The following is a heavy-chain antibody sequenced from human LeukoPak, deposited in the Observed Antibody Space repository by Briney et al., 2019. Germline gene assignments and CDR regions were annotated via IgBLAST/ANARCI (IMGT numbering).Heavy chain of an antibody. CDR3: ARDFPYCSSTSCYVR. J-gene: IGHJ4*02. D-gene: IGHD2-2*01. CDR2: IYYSGST. CDR1: GGSISSYY. V-gene: IGHV4-59*01. Sequence: PSETLSLTCTVSGGSISSYYWSWIRQPPGKGLEWIGYIYYSGSTNYNPSLKSRVTISVDTSKNQFSLKLSSVTAADTAVYYRARDFPYCSSTSCYVRWGQGTLVTVSS.